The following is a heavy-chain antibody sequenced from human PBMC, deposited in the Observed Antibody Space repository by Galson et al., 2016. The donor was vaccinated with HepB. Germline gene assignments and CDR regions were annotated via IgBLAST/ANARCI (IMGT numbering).Heavy chain of an antibody. V-gene: IGHV3-30*18. CDR2: VSYDGSNK. D-gene: IGHD4-11*01. CDR3: AKGGDGNYVRAVY. J-gene: IGHJ4*02. CDR1: GFTFSSYG. Sequence: SLRLSCAASGFTFSSYGMHWVRQAPGKGLEWVAVVSYDGSNKYYADSVKGRFTISRDNSKNTLYLQMNSLRGEDTAVFYWAKGGDGNYVRAVYWGQGTLGTVSP.